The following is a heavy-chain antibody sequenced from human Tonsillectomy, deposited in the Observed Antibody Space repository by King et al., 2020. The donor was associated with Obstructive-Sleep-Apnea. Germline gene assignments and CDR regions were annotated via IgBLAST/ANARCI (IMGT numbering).Heavy chain of an antibody. D-gene: IGHD2-21*02. CDR2: SSNDGTKK. Sequence: VQLVESGGGVVQPGRSLRLSCEASGFPFRSYALHWVRQSPGKGLECVSTSSNDGTKKLYKDSVKGRFTISRENSKNTLYLHMGRLRPEDTAVYFWARLRIDQGDLPLCGRGTLVTVSS. V-gene: IGHV3-30*04. J-gene: IGHJ2*01. CDR1: GFPFRSYA. CDR3: ARLRIDQGDLPL.